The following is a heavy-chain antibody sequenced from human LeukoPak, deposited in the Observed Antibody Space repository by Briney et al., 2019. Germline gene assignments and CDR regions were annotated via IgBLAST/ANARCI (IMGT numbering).Heavy chain of an antibody. J-gene: IGHJ4*02. CDR1: GFTFSSYA. CDR2: ISGSGGST. CDR3: AKGSIAARSFYFDY. D-gene: IGHD6-6*01. V-gene: IGHV3-23*01. Sequence: GGSLRLSCAASGFTFSSYAMSWVRQAPGKGLEWVSAISGSGGSTYYADSVKGRFTISRVNSKNTLYLQMNSLRAEDTAVYYCAKGSIAARSFYFDYWGQGTLVTVSS.